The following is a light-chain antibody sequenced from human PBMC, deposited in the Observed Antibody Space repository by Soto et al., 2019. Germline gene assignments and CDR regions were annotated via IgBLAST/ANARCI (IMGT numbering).Light chain of an antibody. V-gene: IGKV3-20*01. Sequence: ELVLTQSPGTLSLSPGEIATLSCRASQSVSNNYLAWYQKKTGQAPRLLIYGEYNRATGIPDRFSASGYGKDFNLTITRLEPEEWAVYYGQPYGGSPRTCGQGNKVDI. CDR1: QSVSNNY. J-gene: IGKJ1*01. CDR3: QPYGGSPRT. CDR2: GEY.